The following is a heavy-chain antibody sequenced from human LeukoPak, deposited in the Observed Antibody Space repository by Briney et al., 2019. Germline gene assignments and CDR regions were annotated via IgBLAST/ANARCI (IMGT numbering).Heavy chain of an antibody. V-gene: IGHV4-34*01. Sequence: SETLSLTCAVYGGSFSGYYWSWIRQPPGKGLEWIGEINHSEVTNYNPSLKSRVTISVDTSKNQFSLKLSSVTAADTAVYSCARAPYGDYTYYAMDVWGQGTTVTVS. CDR3: ARAPYGDYTYYAMDV. CDR2: INHSEVT. J-gene: IGHJ6*02. CDR1: GGSFSGYY. D-gene: IGHD4-17*01.